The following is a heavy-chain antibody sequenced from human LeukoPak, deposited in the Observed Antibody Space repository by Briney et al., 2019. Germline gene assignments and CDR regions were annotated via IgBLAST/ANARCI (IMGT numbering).Heavy chain of an antibody. V-gene: IGHV3-23*01. CDR1: GFTFSRDA. J-gene: IGHJ4*02. D-gene: IGHD3-22*01. CDR2: ISCGGGST. CDR3: AKAEGPYYYDGSGKWYFDY. Sequence: GGSLRLSCAAAGFTFSRDAVSWVRQAPGKGLEWVSAISCGGGSTYYADSVKGRFTISRDNSKNTLYLQMNRLRAEDTAVYYCAKAEGPYYYDGSGKWYFDYWGQGTLVTVSS.